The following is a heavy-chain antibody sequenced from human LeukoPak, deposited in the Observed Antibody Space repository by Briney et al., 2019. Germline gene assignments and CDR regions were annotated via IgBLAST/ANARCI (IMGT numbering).Heavy chain of an antibody. CDR1: GGFISSYY. V-gene: IGHV4-59*01. Sequence: SETLSLTCSVSGGFISSYYWSWIRQPPGKGLEWIGYIHYSGSTNYNPSLKSRVTISVDTSKNQFSLKLSSVTAADTAVYYCARDGVGVTRAFDYWGQGTLVTVPS. CDR2: IHYSGST. D-gene: IGHD1-26*01. CDR3: ARDGVGVTRAFDY. J-gene: IGHJ4*02.